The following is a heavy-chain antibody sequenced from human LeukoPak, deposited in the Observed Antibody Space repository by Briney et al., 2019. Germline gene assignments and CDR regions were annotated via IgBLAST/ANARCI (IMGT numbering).Heavy chain of an antibody. D-gene: IGHD3-22*01. CDR3: AKAPSRYYYDSSGYYYYFDY. J-gene: IGHJ4*02. CDR2: ISGNGDIT. CDR1: GFTFSNYA. Sequence: GGSLRLSCAASGFTFSNYAMSWVRQAPGKGLEWVSAISGNGDITYYTDSVKGRFTISRDNSKNTLYLQMNSLRAEDTAVYYCAKAPSRYYYDSSGYYYYFDYWGQGTLVTVSS. V-gene: IGHV3-23*01.